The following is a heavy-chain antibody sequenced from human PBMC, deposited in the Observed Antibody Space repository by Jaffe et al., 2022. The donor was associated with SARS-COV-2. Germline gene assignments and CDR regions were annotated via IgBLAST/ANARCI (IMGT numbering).Heavy chain of an antibody. D-gene: IGHD3-22*01. V-gene: IGHV3-23*01. J-gene: IGHJ3*02. CDR3: AKDRDYYDSSGPYDAFDI. CDR2: ISGSGGST. CDR1: GFTFSSYA. Sequence: EVQLLESGGGLVQPGGSLRLSCAASGFTFSSYAMSWVRQAPGKGLEWVSAISGSGGSTYYADSVKGRFTISRDNSKNTLYLQMNSLRAEDTAVYYCAKDRDYYDSSGPYDAFDIWGQGTMVTVSS.